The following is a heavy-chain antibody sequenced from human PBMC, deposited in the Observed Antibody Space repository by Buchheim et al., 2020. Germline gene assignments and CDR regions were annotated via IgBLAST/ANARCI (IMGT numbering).Heavy chain of an antibody. V-gene: IGHV3-23*01. CDR3: AKDWGAVADTVSDY. CDR2: TSGSGGRT. D-gene: IGHD6-19*01. CDR1: GFTFSNYA. J-gene: IGHJ4*02. Sequence: EVQLLESGGGLVQPGGSLRLSCAASGFTFSNYAMSWVRQATGKGLEWVSATSGSGGRTYYVDSVKGRFTISRDNSKKTLYLQMNSLRAEDTAVYYCAKDWGAVADTVSDYWGQGTL.